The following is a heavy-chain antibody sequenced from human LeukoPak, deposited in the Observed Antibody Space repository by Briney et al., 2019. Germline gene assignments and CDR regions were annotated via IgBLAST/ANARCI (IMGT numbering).Heavy chain of an antibody. Sequence: GGSLRLSCAASGFTFSSYAMSWVRQAPGKGLEWVSAISGGGGSTYYADSVKGRFTISRDNSKNTLYLQMNSLRAEDTAVYYCAKGSYYDSSGLWAYWGQGTLVTVSS. CDR3: AKGSYYDSSGLWAY. D-gene: IGHD3-22*01. CDR1: GFTFSSYA. V-gene: IGHV3-23*01. J-gene: IGHJ4*02. CDR2: ISGGGGST.